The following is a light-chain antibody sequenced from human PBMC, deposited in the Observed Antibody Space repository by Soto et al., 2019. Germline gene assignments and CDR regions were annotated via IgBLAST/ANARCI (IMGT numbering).Light chain of an antibody. V-gene: IGKV1-5*01. Sequence: DIQMTQSPSTLSASVGDRVTITCRASQSISKWLVWYQQKPGKAPKLLIFDASVLKSGVPSRFSGSGFGTEFTLSISSLQPDDFATYYCQQYNDYSSWTFGQGTKV. J-gene: IGKJ1*01. CDR3: QQYNDYSSWT. CDR1: QSISKW. CDR2: DAS.